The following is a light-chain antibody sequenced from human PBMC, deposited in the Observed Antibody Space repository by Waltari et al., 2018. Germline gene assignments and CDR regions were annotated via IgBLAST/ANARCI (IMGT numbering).Light chain of an antibody. J-gene: IGKJ4*01. Sequence: MTQSPSSLSASVGDRVTITCRASQSISDYLNWYRQKPGKAPKLLIYAASSLQSGVPSRFSGSGSGTDFTLTISSLQPEDFATYYCQQSYTTPLTFGGGTNVEIK. CDR2: AAS. CDR3: QQSYTTPLT. CDR1: QSISDY. V-gene: IGKV1-39*01.